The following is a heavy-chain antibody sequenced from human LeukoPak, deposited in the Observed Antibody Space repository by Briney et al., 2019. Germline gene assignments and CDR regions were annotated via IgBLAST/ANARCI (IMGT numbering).Heavy chain of an antibody. Sequence: PGGSLRLSCVASGFTFSSYWMHRVRQAPGKGLMWVSRINSDGSITNYADSVKGRFTISRDNAKNTLYLQMNSLRAEDTAVYYCARVRATFSPHFDNWGQGTLVTVSS. CDR3: ARVRATFSPHFDN. V-gene: IGHV3-74*01. J-gene: IGHJ4*02. CDR1: GFTFSSYW. CDR2: INSDGSIT. D-gene: IGHD5-12*01.